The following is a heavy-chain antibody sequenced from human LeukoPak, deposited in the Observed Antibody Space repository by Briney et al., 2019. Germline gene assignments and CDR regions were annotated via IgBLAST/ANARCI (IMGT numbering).Heavy chain of an antibody. CDR1: GYTFTSYY. Sequence: ASVKVSCKASGYTFTSYYMHWVRQAPGQGLEWMGIINPSGGSTSYAQKFQGRVTMTRDTSTSTVYMELSSLRSEDTAVYYCARLTGLISYYGPGAAFDIWGQGTMVTVSS. D-gene: IGHD3-10*01. CDR2: INPSGGST. J-gene: IGHJ3*02. V-gene: IGHV1-46*01. CDR3: ARLTGLISYYGPGAAFDI.